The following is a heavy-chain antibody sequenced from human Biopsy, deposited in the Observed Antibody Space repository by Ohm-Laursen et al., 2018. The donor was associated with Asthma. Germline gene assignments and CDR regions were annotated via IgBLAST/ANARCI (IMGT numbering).Heavy chain of an antibody. CDR2: ISSSGNTSTI. V-gene: IGHV3-11*01. J-gene: IGHJ3*01. Sequence: GPLRLSCSASGFTLSDYYISWIRQAPGKGLEWVSYISSSGNTSTIYYADSVKGRFTISRDNAKNSVYLQMNSLRAEDTAVYYCARKVAFDVWGQGTLVIVSS. CDR1: GFTLSDYY. CDR3: ARKVAFDV.